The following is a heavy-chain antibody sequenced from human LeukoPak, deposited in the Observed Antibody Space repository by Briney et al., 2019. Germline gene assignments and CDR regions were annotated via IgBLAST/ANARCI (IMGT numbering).Heavy chain of an antibody. CDR1: GGSISSYY. CDR2: IYTSGST. J-gene: IGHJ5*02. D-gene: IGHD3-3*01. V-gene: IGHV4-4*07. CDR3: ARDGGITIFGVSYEWFDP. Sequence: PSETLSLTCTVSGGSISSYYWSWIRQPAGKGLEWIGRIYTSGSTNYNPSLKSRVTMSVDTSKNQFSLKLSSVTAADTAVYYCARDGGITIFGVSYEWFDPWGQGTLVTVSS.